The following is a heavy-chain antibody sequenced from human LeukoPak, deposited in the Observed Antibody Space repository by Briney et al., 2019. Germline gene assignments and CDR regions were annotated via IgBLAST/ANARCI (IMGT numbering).Heavy chain of an antibody. Sequence: SETLSLTCTVSAGSVTGYYWNWIRQSPGKGLEWIGYIYYTGTTNFNPSLKSRVSISVDTSKNQFTLNLRSVTAADTAVYYCARDSGWGYSYGPHFDYWGQGALVTVSS. CDR3: ARDSGWGYSYGPHFDY. CDR1: AGSVTGYY. J-gene: IGHJ4*02. CDR2: IYYTGTT. V-gene: IGHV4-59*02. D-gene: IGHD5-18*01.